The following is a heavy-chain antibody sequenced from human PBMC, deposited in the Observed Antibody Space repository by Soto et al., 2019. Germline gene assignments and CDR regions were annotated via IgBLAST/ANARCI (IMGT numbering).Heavy chain of an antibody. Sequence: QVQLVQSGAEVKKPGSSVKVSCKASGGTFSSYAISWVRQAPGQGLEWMGGIIPIFGTANYAQKFQGRVRITADGATSTAYMVLSSLFSEDTAVYYCATRGSSSWYYWGQGTLVTVSS. CDR2: IIPIFGTA. J-gene: IGHJ4*02. V-gene: IGHV1-69*12. D-gene: IGHD6-13*01. CDR1: GGTFSSYA. CDR3: ATRGSSSWYY.